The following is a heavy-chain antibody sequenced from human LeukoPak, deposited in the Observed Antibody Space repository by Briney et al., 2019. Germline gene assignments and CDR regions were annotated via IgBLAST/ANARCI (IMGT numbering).Heavy chain of an antibody. CDR1: GFTFSSYS. D-gene: IGHD6-6*01. Sequence: GGSLRLSCAASGFTFSSYSMNWVRQAPGKGLEWVSSISSSSSCIYYADSVKGRFTISRDNAKNSLYLQMNSLRAEDTAVYYCARTPRYSSSSSPPVDYWGQGTLVTVSS. J-gene: IGHJ4*02. CDR2: ISSSSSCI. V-gene: IGHV3-21*01. CDR3: ARTPRYSSSSSPPVDY.